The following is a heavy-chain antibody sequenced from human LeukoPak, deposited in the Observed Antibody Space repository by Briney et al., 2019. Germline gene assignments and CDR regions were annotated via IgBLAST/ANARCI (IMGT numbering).Heavy chain of an antibody. Sequence: ASVKVSCKASGYTFTGYYMHWVRQAPGQGLEWMGWINPNSGGTNCAQKFQSRVTMTRDTSISTAYMELSRLRSDDTAVYYCARVDDSSGYYSVPYFDYWGQGTLVTVSS. D-gene: IGHD3-22*01. V-gene: IGHV1-2*02. CDR2: INPNSGGT. J-gene: IGHJ4*02. CDR3: ARVDDSSGYYSVPYFDY. CDR1: GYTFTGYY.